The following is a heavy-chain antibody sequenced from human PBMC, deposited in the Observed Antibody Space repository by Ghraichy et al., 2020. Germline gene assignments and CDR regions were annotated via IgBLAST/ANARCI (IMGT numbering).Heavy chain of an antibody. CDR1: GFTFSSYA. CDR3: AKAYSTMYWYFDL. V-gene: IGHV3-23*01. D-gene: IGHD2-8*01. Sequence: ESLNISCAASGFTFSSYAMSWVRQAPGKGLEWVSAISGSGGSTYYADSVKGRFTISRDNSKNTLYLQMNSLRAEDTAVYYCAKAYSTMYWYFDLWGRGTLVTVSS. J-gene: IGHJ2*01. CDR2: ISGSGGST.